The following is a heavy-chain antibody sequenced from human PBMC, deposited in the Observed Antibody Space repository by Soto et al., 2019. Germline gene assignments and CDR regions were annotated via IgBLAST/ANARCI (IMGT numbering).Heavy chain of an antibody. CDR2: IYAGGNT. Sequence: PGGSLRLSCAASGVSVTSNYMTWVRQAPGKGLECASVIYAGGNTYYPDSVKGRFTISSDNSKNTLFLQMNNLRAEDTAVYYCARVTTFYDILTSSYALNYFDYWGQGTRVTVSS. D-gene: IGHD3-9*01. J-gene: IGHJ4*02. V-gene: IGHV3-53*01. CDR1: GVSVTSNY. CDR3: ARVTTFYDILTSSYALNYFDY.